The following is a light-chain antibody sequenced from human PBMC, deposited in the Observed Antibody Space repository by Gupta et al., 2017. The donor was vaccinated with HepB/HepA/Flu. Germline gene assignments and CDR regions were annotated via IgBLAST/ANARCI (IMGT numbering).Light chain of an antibody. V-gene: IGKV3-20*01. Sequence: DIVLTQSPGTLSLSPGERVTLSCRASQSVSSSYLAWYQQRPGQAPRLLIYGASSRAPGISDRFSGSGAGTDFTLTISRLESEDFAVYYCQQYGSSPWTFGQGTKVEIK. CDR3: QQYGSSPWT. CDR1: QSVSSSY. CDR2: GAS. J-gene: IGKJ1*01.